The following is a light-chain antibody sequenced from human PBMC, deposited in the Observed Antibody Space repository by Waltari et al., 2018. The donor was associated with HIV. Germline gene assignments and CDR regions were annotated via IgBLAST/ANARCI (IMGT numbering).Light chain of an antibody. CDR2: RNT. J-gene: IGLJ3*02. Sequence: SSLTCTGNSNNVGFQGASWLQQHQGHPPKLLSYRNTNRPSGISERFFASRSGNTASLTITGLQSEDEADYYCSAWDSSLTAWVFGGGTKLTVL. CDR3: SAWDSSLTAWV. V-gene: IGLV10-54*01. CDR1: SNNVGFQG.